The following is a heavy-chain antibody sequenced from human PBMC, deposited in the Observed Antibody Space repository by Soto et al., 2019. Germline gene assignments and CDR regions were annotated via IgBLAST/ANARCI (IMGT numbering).Heavy chain of an antibody. V-gene: IGHV3-23*01. CDR2: ISGSGGST. CDR3: AKDDYDYSNSFY. CDR1: GFTFSSYA. J-gene: IGHJ4*02. D-gene: IGHD4-4*01. Sequence: EVQLLESGGGLVQPGGSLRLSCAASGFTFSSYAMSWVRQAPGKGLEWVSAISGSGGSTYYADSVKGRFTISRDNSKNTLYVQMNSLRAEDTAVYYCAKDDYDYSNSFYWGQGTLVTVSS.